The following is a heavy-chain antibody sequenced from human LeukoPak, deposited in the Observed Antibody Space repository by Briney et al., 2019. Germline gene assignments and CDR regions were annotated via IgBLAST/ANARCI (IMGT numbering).Heavy chain of an antibody. Sequence: GESLKISCKGSGYSFTSYWIGWVRQMPGKGLEWMGNIYPGDSDTRYSPSFQGQVTISADKSISTAYLQWSSLKASDTAMYYCASSYYYGSGSHFHYGMDVWGKGTTVTVSS. J-gene: IGHJ6*04. V-gene: IGHV5-51*01. CDR1: GYSFTSYW. CDR2: IYPGDSDT. D-gene: IGHD3-10*01. CDR3: ASSYYYGSGSHFHYGMDV.